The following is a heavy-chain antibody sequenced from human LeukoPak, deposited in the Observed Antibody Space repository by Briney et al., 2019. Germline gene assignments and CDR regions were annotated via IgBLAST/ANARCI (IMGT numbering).Heavy chain of an antibody. D-gene: IGHD6-13*01. CDR1: GFAFSSYT. CDR2: IGSNISYI. V-gene: IGHV3-21*04. J-gene: IGHJ4*02. CDR3: AKSARASSWLHHY. Sequence: GGSMRLSCAASGFAFSSYTMNWVRQAPGKGLEWVSSIGSNISYIYYADSMKGRFTISRDNPKNSLYLQMNSLRAEDTAVYYCAKSARASSWLHHYWGQGTLVTVSS.